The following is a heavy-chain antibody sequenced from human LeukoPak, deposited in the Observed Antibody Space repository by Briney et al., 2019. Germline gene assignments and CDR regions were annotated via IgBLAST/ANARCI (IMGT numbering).Heavy chain of an antibody. D-gene: IGHD1-7*01. V-gene: IGHV3-33*08. J-gene: IGHJ4*02. CDR3: ARDFRTTQYYFDY. CDR2: IWYDGSNK. CDR1: GFTFSNAW. Sequence: GGSLRLSCAASGFTFSNAWMNWVRQAPGKGLEWVAVIWYDGSNKYYADSVKGRFTISRDNSKNTLYLQMNSLRAEDTAVYYCARDFRTTQYYFDYWGQGTLVTVSS.